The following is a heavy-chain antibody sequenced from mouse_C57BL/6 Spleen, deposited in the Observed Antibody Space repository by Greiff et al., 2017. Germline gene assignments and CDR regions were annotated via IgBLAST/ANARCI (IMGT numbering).Heavy chain of an antibody. CDR1: GYTFTSYW. D-gene: IGHD2-5*01. Sequence: QVQLQQPGAELVMPGASVKLSCKASGYTFTSYWMHWVKQRPGQGLEWIGEIDPSDSYTNYNQKFKGKATLTVDTSSSTAYMQLSILTSEDSAVYYCARGVYSNQDYWGQGTTLTVSS. CDR2: IDPSDSYT. J-gene: IGHJ2*01. V-gene: IGHV1-69*01. CDR3: ARGVYSNQDY.